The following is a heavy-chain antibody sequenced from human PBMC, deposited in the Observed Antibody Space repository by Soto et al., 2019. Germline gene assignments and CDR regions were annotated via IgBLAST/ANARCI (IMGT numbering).Heavy chain of an antibody. V-gene: IGHV3-30*18. Sequence: QVQLVESGGGVVQPGRSLRLSCAASGFTFSSFVMHWVRQAPGKGLEWVAVILYDGTNKYYAASVKGRFTISRDNSKNTLYLQMNSLRAEDTAVYYCAKDRYAILTGSNWVDPWGQGTLVTVSS. J-gene: IGHJ5*02. CDR1: GFTFSSFV. CDR3: AKDRYAILTGSNWVDP. D-gene: IGHD3-9*01. CDR2: ILYDGTNK.